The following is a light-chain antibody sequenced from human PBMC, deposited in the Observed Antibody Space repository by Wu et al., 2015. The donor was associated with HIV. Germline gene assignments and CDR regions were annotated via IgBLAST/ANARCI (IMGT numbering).Light chain of an antibody. CDR1: QSVSSN. Sequence: EIVMTQSPATLSLSPGERATLSCRASQSVSSNLAWYLQKPGQAPRLLIYDASNRATGIPARFSGSGSGTDFTLTVSSLEPEDFAVYYCQQRSSWPWTFGQGTKVEIK. J-gene: IGKJ1*01. CDR2: DAS. CDR3: QQRSSWPWT. V-gene: IGKV3-11*01.